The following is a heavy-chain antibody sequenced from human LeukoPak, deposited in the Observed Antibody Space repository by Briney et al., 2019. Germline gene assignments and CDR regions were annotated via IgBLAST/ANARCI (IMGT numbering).Heavy chain of an antibody. D-gene: IGHD6-19*01. CDR2: ISGSGGST. Sequence: GGSLRLSCAASGFAFSSYAMSWVRQAPGKGLEWVPAISGSGGSTYYADSVKGRFTISRGNSKDTLYLQMNSLRAEDTAVYYCAKDMSERVAGTGYYFDYWGQGTLVTVSS. V-gene: IGHV3-23*01. CDR3: AKDMSERVAGTGYYFDY. J-gene: IGHJ4*02. CDR1: GFAFSSYA.